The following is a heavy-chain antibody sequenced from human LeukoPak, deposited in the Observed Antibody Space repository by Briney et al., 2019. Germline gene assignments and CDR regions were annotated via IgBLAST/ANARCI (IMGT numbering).Heavy chain of an antibody. J-gene: IGHJ4*02. CDR1: DGSFSSYY. Sequence: SETLSLTCTVSDGSFSSYYWSWIRQPPGEGLEWIGYIYYRGSANYNHSLKSRVTISLDTSKNQFSLNLTSVTAADTAVYYCARGRPGPEFYFDSWGQATLVTVSS. V-gene: IGHV4-59*01. CDR2: IYYRGSA. D-gene: IGHD3-10*01. CDR3: ARGRPGPEFYFDS.